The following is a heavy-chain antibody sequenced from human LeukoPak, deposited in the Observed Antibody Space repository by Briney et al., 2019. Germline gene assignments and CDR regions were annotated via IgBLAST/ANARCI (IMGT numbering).Heavy chain of an antibody. J-gene: IGHJ4*02. CDR3: AKHGCTGTRCYINY. V-gene: IGHV3-23*01. CDR2: MSGGGETT. Sequence: GGSLRLSCAASGFTFSSYAMSWVRQAPGKGLEWASIMSGGGETTYYADSVRGRFTISRDNSKNTLYLQMNSLRAEDTAVYYCAKHGCTGTRCYINYWGQGTLVTVSS. CDR1: GFTFSSYA. D-gene: IGHD2-2*02.